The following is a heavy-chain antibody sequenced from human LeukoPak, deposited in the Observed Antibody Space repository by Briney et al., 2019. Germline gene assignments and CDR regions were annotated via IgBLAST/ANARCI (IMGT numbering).Heavy chain of an antibody. Sequence: GGSLRLSCAASGFTFSSYGMHWVRQAPGKGLEWVAVIWYDGSNKYYADSVKGRFTISRDNSKNTLYLQMNSLRAEDTAVYYCARAGGVVITTRAFDYWGQGTLVTVSS. CDR3: ARAGGVVITTRAFDY. J-gene: IGHJ4*02. CDR2: IWYDGSNK. V-gene: IGHV3-33*01. D-gene: IGHD3-22*01. CDR1: GFTFSSYG.